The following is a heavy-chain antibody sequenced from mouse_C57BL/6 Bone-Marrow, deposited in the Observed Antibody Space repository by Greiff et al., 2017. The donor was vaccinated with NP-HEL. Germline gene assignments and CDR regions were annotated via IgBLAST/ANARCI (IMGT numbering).Heavy chain of an antibody. CDR2: IYPGDGDT. CDR1: GYAFSSYW. V-gene: IGHV1-80*01. Sequence: VQLQESGAELVKPGASVKISCKASGYAFSSYWMNWVKQRPGKGLEWIGQIYPGDGDTNYNGKFKGKATLTADKSSSTAYMQLSSLTSEDSAVYFCARSTAQASSLDYWGQGTTLTVSS. CDR3: ARSTAQASSLDY. J-gene: IGHJ2*01. D-gene: IGHD3-2*02.